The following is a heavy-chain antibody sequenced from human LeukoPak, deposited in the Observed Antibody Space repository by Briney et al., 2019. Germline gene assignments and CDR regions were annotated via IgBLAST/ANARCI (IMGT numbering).Heavy chain of an antibody. CDR3: VSDDYGADY. Sequence: SETLSLTCTVSGGSISSSSYYWGWIRQPPGKGLEWIGSIYYSGSTYYDPSLKSRVTISVDTSKNQFSLKLSSVTAADTAVYYCVSDDYGADYWGQGTLVTVSS. D-gene: IGHD4-17*01. J-gene: IGHJ4*02. CDR1: GGSISSSSYY. CDR2: IYYSGST. V-gene: IGHV4-39*07.